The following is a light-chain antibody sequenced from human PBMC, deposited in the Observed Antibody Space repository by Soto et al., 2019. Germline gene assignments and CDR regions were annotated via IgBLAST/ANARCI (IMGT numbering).Light chain of an antibody. CDR3: QQRQYWPPIT. J-gene: IGKJ5*01. CDR2: ATS. Sequence: EIVLTQSPGTLSLSPGERATLSCRAIQSVSSTYLAWYQQKPGQSPRLLIFATSTRATGVAARFSGSGSGTDFTLTISSLEPEDFAIYYCQQRQYWPPITFGQGTRLEI. CDR1: QSVSSTY. V-gene: IGKV3D-20*02.